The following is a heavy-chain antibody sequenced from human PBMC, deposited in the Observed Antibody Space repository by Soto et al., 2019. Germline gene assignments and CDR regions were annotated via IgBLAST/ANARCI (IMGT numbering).Heavy chain of an antibody. CDR3: ANRKTHSYSSSPKYWFDP. CDR2: ISGSGGST. D-gene: IGHD6-6*01. Sequence: PGGSLRLTYTASGFTFSSYAMSWVREALGKRLEWVSAISGSGGSTYYADSVKGRFTISRDNSKNTLYLQMNSLRAEDTAVYYCANRKTHSYSSSPKYWFDPWGQGTLVTVSS. J-gene: IGHJ5*02. CDR1: GFTFSSYA. V-gene: IGHV3-23*01.